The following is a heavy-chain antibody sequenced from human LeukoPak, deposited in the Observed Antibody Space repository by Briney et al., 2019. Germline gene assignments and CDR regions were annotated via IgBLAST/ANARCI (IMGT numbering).Heavy chain of an antibody. CDR2: MNPSNGNT. Sequence: ASVKVSCKASGYTFTSYDINWVRQATGQGLEWMGWMNPSNGNTGYAQKFQGRVTMTRNTSISTAYMELSSLRSEDTAVYYCATGFPLDQFGDLWGQGTLVTVSS. CDR3: ATGFPLDQFGDL. CDR1: GYTFTSYD. D-gene: IGHD3-10*01. J-gene: IGHJ5*02. V-gene: IGHV1-8*02.